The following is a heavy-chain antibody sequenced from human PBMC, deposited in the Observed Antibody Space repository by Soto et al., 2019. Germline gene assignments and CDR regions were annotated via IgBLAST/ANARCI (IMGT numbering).Heavy chain of an antibody. CDR3: ASSSFLRSGDLFHGLDV. D-gene: IGHD3-10*01. J-gene: IGHJ6*02. CDR1: GGSISSSSYY. CDR2: IYYSGST. V-gene: IGHV4-39*07. Sequence: SETLSLTCTASGGSISSSSYYWGWIRQPPGKGLEKIGSIYYSGSTYHNPSLKSRAILSVDTSKNLFSLKLTSVTAEDTALYFCASSSFLRSGDLFHGLDVWGQGTTVTVSS.